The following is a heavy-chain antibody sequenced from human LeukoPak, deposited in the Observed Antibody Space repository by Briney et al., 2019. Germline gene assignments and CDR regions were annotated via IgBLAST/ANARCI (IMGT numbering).Heavy chain of an antibody. CDR3: ARRIAAAGSIGTRYFDY. CDR1: GYSFTNYW. D-gene: IGHD6-13*01. V-gene: IGHV5-51*01. J-gene: IGHJ4*02. Sequence: GESLKISCKGSGYSFTNYWIGWVRQMPGKGLEWMGTIYPGDSDTKYSPSFQGQVTISADKSISTAYLQWSSLKASDTAMYYCARRIAAAGSIGTRYFDYWVQGTLVTVSS. CDR2: IYPGDSDT.